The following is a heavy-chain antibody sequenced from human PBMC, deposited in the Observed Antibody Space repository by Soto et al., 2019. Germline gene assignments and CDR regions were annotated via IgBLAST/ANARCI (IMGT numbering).Heavy chain of an antibody. V-gene: IGHV1-69*02. CDR3: AVYYDILTGYYRSIYSYYMDV. CDR1: GGTFSSYT. D-gene: IGHD3-9*01. CDR2: IIPILGIA. J-gene: IGHJ6*03. Sequence: QVQLVQSGAEVKKPGSSVKVSCKASGGTFSSYTISWVRQAPGQGLEWMGRIIPILGIANYAQKFQGRVTITADKSTSTAYMELSSLRSEYTAVYYCAVYYDILTGYYRSIYSYYMDVWGKGTTVTVSS.